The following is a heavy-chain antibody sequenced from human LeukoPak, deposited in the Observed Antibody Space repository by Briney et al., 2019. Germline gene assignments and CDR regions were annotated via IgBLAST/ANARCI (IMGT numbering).Heavy chain of an antibody. J-gene: IGHJ5*02. D-gene: IGHD3-10*01. V-gene: IGHV4-39*07. CDR2: IYYSGST. CDR1: GGSISSSSYY. Sequence: SETLSLTCTVSGGSISSSSYYWGWIRQPPGKGLEWIGSIYYSGSTYYNPSLKSRVTISLDRSKNQFSLRLTSVTAADTAVYYCARAGAWQIDPWGQGILVTVSS. CDR3: ARAGAWQIDP.